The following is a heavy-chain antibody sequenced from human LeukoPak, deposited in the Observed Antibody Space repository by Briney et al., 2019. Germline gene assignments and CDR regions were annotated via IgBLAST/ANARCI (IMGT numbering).Heavy chain of an antibody. V-gene: IGHV4-30-4*08. J-gene: IGHJ4*02. D-gene: IGHD1-26*01. CDR3: AATSGSYSWADY. CDR2: IYYSGST. Sequence: PSETLSLTCTVSGGSISSGDYYWSWIRQPPGKGLEWIGYIYYSGSTYYNPSLKSRVTISVDRSKNQFSLKLSSVTAADTAVYYCAATSGSYSWADYWGQGTLVTVSS. CDR1: GGSISSGDYY.